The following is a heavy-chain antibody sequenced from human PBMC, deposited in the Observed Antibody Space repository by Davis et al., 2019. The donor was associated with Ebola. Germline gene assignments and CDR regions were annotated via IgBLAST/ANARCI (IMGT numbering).Heavy chain of an antibody. J-gene: IGHJ4*02. V-gene: IGHV3-23*01. CDR2: ISGSGGNT. D-gene: IGHD6-19*01. CDR1: GFTFDYYG. CDR3: AKHEQWLDAY. Sequence: PGGSLRLSCVVSGFTFDYYGMSWVRQTPGKGLQWVALISGSGGNTFYIDSVKGRFTISRDNSNNTLYLQMDSLRGDDTAVHYCAKHEQWLDAYWGQGTLVTVSS.